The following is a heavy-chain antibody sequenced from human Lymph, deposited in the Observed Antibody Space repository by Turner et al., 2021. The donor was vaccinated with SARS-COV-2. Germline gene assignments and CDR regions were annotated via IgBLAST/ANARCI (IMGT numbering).Heavy chain of an antibody. CDR3: ARETVNNWVDP. CDR2: IYYRGST. Sequence: QLQLQESGPSLVEPLETLSLPCTVSGGSMNSNYWSWIRQPPGKRLEWIGYIYYRGSTNYNPSLESRVTISVDTSRNQFSLNLTSVTAADTAIYYCARETVNNWVDPWGQGTLVTVSS. D-gene: IGHD2-21*02. V-gene: IGHV4-59*01. CDR1: GGSMNSNY. J-gene: IGHJ5*02.